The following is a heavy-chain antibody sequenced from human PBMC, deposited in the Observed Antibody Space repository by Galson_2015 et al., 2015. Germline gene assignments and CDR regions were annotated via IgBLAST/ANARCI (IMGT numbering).Heavy chain of an antibody. D-gene: IGHD6-13*01. J-gene: IGHJ4*02. CDR2: ISSSSSYI. Sequence: SLRLSCAASGFTFSSYRMNWVRQAPGKGLEWVSSISSSSSYIYYADSVKGRFTISRDNAKNSLYLQMNSLRAEDTAVYYCARDQVGPYSVKVAAAGPFDYWGQGTLVTVSS. CDR1: GFTFSSYR. V-gene: IGHV3-21*01. CDR3: ARDQVGPYSVKVAAAGPFDY.